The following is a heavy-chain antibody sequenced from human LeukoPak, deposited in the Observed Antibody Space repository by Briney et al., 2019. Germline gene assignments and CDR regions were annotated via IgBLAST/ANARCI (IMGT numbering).Heavy chain of an antibody. Sequence: ASVKVSCKASGYTFTSYGISWVRQAPGQGLEWMGWISTYNGNTDYAQKLQGRVTMTTDTSTSTVYMDLRSLRSDDTAVYYCARGVYEYGDYGYWGQGTLVTVSS. CDR1: GYTFTSYG. CDR3: ARGVYEYGDYGY. J-gene: IGHJ4*02. CDR2: ISTYNGNT. D-gene: IGHD4-17*01. V-gene: IGHV1-18*01.